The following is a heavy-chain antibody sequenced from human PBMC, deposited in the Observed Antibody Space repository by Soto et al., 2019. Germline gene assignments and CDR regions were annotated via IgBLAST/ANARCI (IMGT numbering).Heavy chain of an antibody. Sequence: ESGGGVVQPGSSLRLSCAASGFSFKNYAFHWVRQAPGKGLEWVALISHNDEPKIFYADSVQGRFTISRDNFKNTVYPQMNSLRDEDTAVYHCARGVRAETYYNAFDYWGQGTQVTVSS. D-gene: IGHD3-10*01. CDR2: ISHNDEPKI. CDR3: ARGVRAETYYNAFDY. J-gene: IGHJ4*01. CDR1: GFSFKNYA. V-gene: IGHV3-30-3*01.